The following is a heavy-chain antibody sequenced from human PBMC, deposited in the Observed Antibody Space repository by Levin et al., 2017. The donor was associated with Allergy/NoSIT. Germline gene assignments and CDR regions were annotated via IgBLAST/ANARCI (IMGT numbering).Heavy chain of an antibody. CDR3: ARGGTLYCSGGSCYFFSGFDP. V-gene: IGHV4-34*01. D-gene: IGHD2-15*01. Sequence: SETLSLTCAVYGGSFSGYYWSWIRQPPGKGLEWIGEINHSGSTNYNPSLKSRVTISVDTSKNQFSLKLSSVTAADTAVYYCARGGTLYCSGGSCYFFSGFDPWGQGTLVTVSS. CDR1: GGSFSGYY. J-gene: IGHJ5*02. CDR2: INHSGST.